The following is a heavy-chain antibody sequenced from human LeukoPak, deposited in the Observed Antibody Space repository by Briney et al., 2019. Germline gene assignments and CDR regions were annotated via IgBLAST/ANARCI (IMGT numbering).Heavy chain of an antibody. V-gene: IGHV4-34*01. CDR3: AVITMVRGVNY. CDR1: GGSFSGYY. D-gene: IGHD3-10*01. Sequence: PSETLSLTCAVYGGSFSGYYWSWIRQPPGKGLEWIGEINHSGSTNYNPSLKSRVTISVDTSKNQFSLKLSSVTAADTAVYYCAVITMVRGVNYWGQGTLVTVSS. CDR2: INHSGST. J-gene: IGHJ4*02.